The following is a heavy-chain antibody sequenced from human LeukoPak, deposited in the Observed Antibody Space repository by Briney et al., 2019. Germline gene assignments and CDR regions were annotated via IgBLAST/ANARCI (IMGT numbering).Heavy chain of an antibody. CDR2: IKSESDGSNT. Sequence: GGSLRLSCEVSGFTLSSYWMHWVRQAPGKGLVWVSRIKSESDGSNTGYADSVKGRFTISRDNSKNTLYLQMNSLTAEDTAVYYCAKEADDWYPRPFDYWGQGTLVTVSS. CDR1: GFTLSSYW. D-gene: IGHD3-9*01. V-gene: IGHV3-74*01. CDR3: AKEADDWYPRPFDY. J-gene: IGHJ4*02.